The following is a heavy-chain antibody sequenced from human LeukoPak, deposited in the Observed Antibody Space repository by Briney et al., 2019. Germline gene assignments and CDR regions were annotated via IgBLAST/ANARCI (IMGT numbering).Heavy chain of an antibody. CDR2: ISYDGSNK. CDR3: AKPGQTARFDY. Sequence: GRSLRLSCSVSGFTYSSYAMHWVRQAPGKGLEWVAVISYDGSNKYYADSVKGRFTISRDNSKNTLYLQMNSLRAEDTAVYYCAKPGQTARFDYWGQGTLVTVSS. CDR1: GFTYSSYA. D-gene: IGHD2-21*02. V-gene: IGHV3-30-3*02. J-gene: IGHJ4*02.